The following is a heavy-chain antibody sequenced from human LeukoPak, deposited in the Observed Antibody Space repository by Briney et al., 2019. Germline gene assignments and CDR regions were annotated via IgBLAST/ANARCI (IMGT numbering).Heavy chain of an antibody. V-gene: IGHV1-46*01. Sequence: ASVKVSCKASGYTFSSYGFSWVRQAPGQGLEWLGMINPSGSTTTYAQKFQGRVTMTRDTSTSTVYMELSSLRSEDTAVYYCARETSDSWGQGTLVTVSS. J-gene: IGHJ5*01. CDR1: GYTFSSYG. D-gene: IGHD1-1*01. CDR3: ARETSDS. CDR2: INPSGSTT.